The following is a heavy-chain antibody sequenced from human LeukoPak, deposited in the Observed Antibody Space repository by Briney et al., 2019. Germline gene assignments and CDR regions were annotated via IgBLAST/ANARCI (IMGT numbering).Heavy chain of an antibody. CDR2: IYTSGST. Sequence: SETLSLTCTVSGGSISSYYWSWIRQPAGKGLEWIGRIYTSGSTNYNPSLKSRVTISVDKSKNQFSLKLSFVTAADTAVYYCARAGGTMVRGPDVVLNWFDPWGQGTLVTVSS. CDR3: ARAGGTMVRGPDVVLNWFDP. D-gene: IGHD3-10*01. J-gene: IGHJ5*02. V-gene: IGHV4-4*07. CDR1: GGSISSYY.